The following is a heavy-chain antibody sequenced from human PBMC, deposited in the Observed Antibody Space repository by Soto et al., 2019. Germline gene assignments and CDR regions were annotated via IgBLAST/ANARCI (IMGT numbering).Heavy chain of an antibody. CDR1: GGTFSSYT. CDR3: ARSPLVTTPDY. J-gene: IGHJ4*02. Sequence: QVQLVQSGAEVKKPGSSVKVSCKASGGTFSSYTISWVRQAPGQGLEWMGRIIPILGIANYAQKFQGRVTMTRNTSISTAYMELSSLRSEDTAVYYCARSPLVTTPDYWGQGTLVTVSS. V-gene: IGHV1-69*02. CDR2: IIPILGIA. D-gene: IGHD4-17*01.